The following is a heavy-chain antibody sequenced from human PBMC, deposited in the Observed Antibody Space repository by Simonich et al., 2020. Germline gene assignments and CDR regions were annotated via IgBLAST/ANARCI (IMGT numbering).Heavy chain of an antibody. CDR2: MNPNSGNT. D-gene: IGHD2-15*01. J-gene: IGHJ4*02. V-gene: IGHV1-8*03. Sequence: QVQLVQSGAEVKKPGASVKVSCKASGYTFTSYDINWVRQATGQGLEWMGWMNPNSGNTGYSQKFQGRVTITRNTSISTDYMELSSLRSEDTAVYYWTKGRGGMSRGYVDYWGQGTLVTVSS. CDR1: GYTFTSYD. CDR3: TKGRGGMSRGYVDY.